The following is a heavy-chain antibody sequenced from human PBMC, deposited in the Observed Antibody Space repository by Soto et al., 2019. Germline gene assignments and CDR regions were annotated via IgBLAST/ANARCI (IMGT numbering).Heavy chain of an antibody. D-gene: IGHD3-3*01. J-gene: IGHJ4*02. Sequence: EVQLVESGGGLVQPGGSLKLSCAASGFIFSDSALHWVRQASGKGLEWVGRIRRKANNKARAYAASGGGRFAISRADSKNTAYLQMNSLESEDTAIYYCTRGIDVLSVYTRYYLDYWCQGTLVTVSS. CDR3: TRGIDVLSVYTRYYLDY. CDR1: GFIFSDSA. V-gene: IGHV3-73*02. CDR2: IRRKANNKAR.